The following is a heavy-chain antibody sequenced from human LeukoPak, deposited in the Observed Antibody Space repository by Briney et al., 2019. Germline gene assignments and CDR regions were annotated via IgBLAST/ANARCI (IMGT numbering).Heavy chain of an antibody. Sequence: RPSETLSLTCAVYGGSFSGYYWSWIRQPPGKGLEWIGEINHSGSTNYNPSLKSRVTISVDTSKNQFSLKLSSVTAADTAVYYCARAALRYFDWPMGYDYWGQGTLVTVSS. CDR1: GGSFSGYY. D-gene: IGHD3-9*01. J-gene: IGHJ4*02. CDR3: ARAALRYFDWPMGYDY. CDR2: INHSGST. V-gene: IGHV4-34*01.